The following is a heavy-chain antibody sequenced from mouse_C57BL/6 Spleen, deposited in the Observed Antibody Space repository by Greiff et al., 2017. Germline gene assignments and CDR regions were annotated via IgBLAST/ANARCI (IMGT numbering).Heavy chain of an antibody. D-gene: IGHD1-1*01. CDR2: IDPSDSYT. J-gene: IGHJ3*01. CDR1: GYTFTSYW. Sequence: QVQLQQPGAELVKPGASVKLSCKASGYTFTSYWMQWVKQRPGQGLEWIGEIDPSDSYTNYNQKFKGKATLTVDTSSSTAYMQLSSLTSEDSAVYYCARVGIYGSSFAYWGQGTLVTVSA. V-gene: IGHV1-50*01. CDR3: ARVGIYGSSFAY.